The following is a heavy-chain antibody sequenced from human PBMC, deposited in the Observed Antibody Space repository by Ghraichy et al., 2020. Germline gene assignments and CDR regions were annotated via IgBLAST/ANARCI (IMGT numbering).Heavy chain of an antibody. CDR2: IIPILGIA. CDR1: AGTFSSYT. D-gene: IGHD3-22*01. CDR3: ARDLPPYDCGGYYYKGWFDH. J-gene: IGHJ5*02. Sequence: SVKVSCKASAGTFSSYTISWVRQAPGQGLEWMGSIIPILGIANYAQKFQGRVTITADKSTSTAYMELSSLRSEDTAVYYCARDLPPYDCGGYYYKGWFDHWGQGTLVTVSS. V-gene: IGHV1-69*02.